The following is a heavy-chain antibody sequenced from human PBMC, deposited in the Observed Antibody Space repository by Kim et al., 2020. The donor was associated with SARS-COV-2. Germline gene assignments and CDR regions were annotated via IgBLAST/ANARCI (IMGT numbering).Heavy chain of an antibody. J-gene: IGHJ5*02. V-gene: IGHV4-39*07. CDR1: GGSISSSSYY. CDR2: IYYSGST. D-gene: IGHD2-15*01. CDR3: ARIYCSGGSCYSALDWFDP. Sequence: SETLSLTCTVSGGSISSSSYYWGWIRQPPGKGLEWIGSIYYSGSTYYNPSLKSRVTISVDTSKNQFSLKLSSVTAADTAVYYCARIYCSGGSCYSALDWFDPWGQGTLVTVSS.